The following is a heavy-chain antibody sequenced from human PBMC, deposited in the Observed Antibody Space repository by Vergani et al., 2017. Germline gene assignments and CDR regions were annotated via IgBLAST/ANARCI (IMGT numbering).Heavy chain of an antibody. D-gene: IGHD6-19*01. V-gene: IGHV3-30*02. CDR2: IKFDGSNK. CDR3: AKHFSGWAIDY. Sequence: QVQLVESGGGVVQRGGSLRLPCATSGFTLSNYDMQWIRQGPGKGLEIVAFIKFDGSNKYYADSVKHRYTLSRDFSKNTLYLQMNSLRTDDTATYYCAKHFSGWAIDYWGQGTQVIVS. CDR1: GFTLSNYD. J-gene: IGHJ4*02.